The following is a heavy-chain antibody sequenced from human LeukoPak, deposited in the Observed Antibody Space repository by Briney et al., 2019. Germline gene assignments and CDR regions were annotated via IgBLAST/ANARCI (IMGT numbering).Heavy chain of an antibody. D-gene: IGHD3-22*01. V-gene: IGHV3-33*01. CDR1: GFTFSNYG. CDR3: ARESDYYDSSGYYYPSYFDY. J-gene: IGHJ4*02. Sequence: PGRSLRLSCAASGFTFSNYGMHWVRQAPGKGLEWVALIWYDGSNKYFADSVKGRFTISRDNSKNTLFLQMNSLRAEDTAVYYCARESDYYDSSGYYYPSYFDYWGQGTLVTVSS. CDR2: IWYDGSNK.